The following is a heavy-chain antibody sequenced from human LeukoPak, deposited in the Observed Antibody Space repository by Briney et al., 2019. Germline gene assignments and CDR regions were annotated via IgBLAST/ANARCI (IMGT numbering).Heavy chain of an antibody. V-gene: IGHV4-34*01. CDR2: INHSGST. D-gene: IGHD2/OR15-2a*01. CDR3: ARGIIDGGDGYFDY. Sequence: SETLSLTCAVYGGSFSGYYLSWIRQPPGKGLEWIGEINHSGSTNYNPSLKSRVTISVDTSKNQFSLKPSSVTAADTAVYYCARGIIDGGDGYFDYWGQGTLVTVSS. CDR1: GGSFSGYY. J-gene: IGHJ4*02.